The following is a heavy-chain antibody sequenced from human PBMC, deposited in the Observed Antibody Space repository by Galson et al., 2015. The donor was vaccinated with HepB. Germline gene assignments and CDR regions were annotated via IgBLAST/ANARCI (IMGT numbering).Heavy chain of an antibody. CDR1: GFTFSSNY. CDR2: IYSDGRT. V-gene: IGHV3-53*01. CDR3: AREEPDSSGYYRIDY. J-gene: IGHJ4*02. Sequence: SLRLSCAASGFTFSSNYMTWVRQAPGKGLEWVSVIYSDGRTAYADSVKGRFTISRDNSKNTLYLQMSSLRAEDTAVYYCAREEPDSSGYYRIDYWGQGTLVTVSS. D-gene: IGHD3-22*01.